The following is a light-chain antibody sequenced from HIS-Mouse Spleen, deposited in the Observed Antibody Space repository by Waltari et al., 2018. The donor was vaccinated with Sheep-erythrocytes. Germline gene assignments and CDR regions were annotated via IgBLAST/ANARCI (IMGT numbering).Light chain of an antibody. Sequence: DIQMTQSPSSLSASVGDRVTITCQASQDISNYLNWYQQKPGKAPKLLIYDASNLETGVPDRFSGSKSGNTASLTISGLQAEDEADYYCCSYAGSYSVVFGGGTK. J-gene: IGKJ4*01. V-gene: IGKV1-33*01. CDR1: QDISNY. CDR2: DAS. CDR3: CSYAGSYSVV.